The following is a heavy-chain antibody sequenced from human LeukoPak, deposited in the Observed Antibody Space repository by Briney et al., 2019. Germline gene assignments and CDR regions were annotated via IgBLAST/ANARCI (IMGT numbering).Heavy chain of an antibody. J-gene: IGHJ1*01. CDR1: GYTFTGYH. Sequence: ASVKVSCKGFGYTFTGYHMHWVRQAPGQGLEWMGWINANSGGTNYAQKFQGRVTMTRDTSISTAYMELSRLRSDDTAVYYCARGDQAYCGGDCYSSGFQHWGQGTLVTVSS. CDR2: INANSGGT. D-gene: IGHD2-21*02. V-gene: IGHV1-2*02. CDR3: ARGDQAYCGGDCYSSGFQH.